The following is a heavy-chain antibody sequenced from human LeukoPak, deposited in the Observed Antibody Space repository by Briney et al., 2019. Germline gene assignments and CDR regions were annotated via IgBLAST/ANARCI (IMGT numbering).Heavy chain of an antibody. D-gene: IGHD6-19*01. J-gene: IGHJ4*02. CDR3: AMDNIAVAGKEY. Sequence: ASVKVSCKASGYTFTCYGISWVRQAPGKGLEWMGWISAYNGNTNYARKLEGRVTMTTDKCPSTAYMELRSLGCDDTAECYCAMDNIAVAGKEYWGQGTLVSVSS. CDR2: ISAYNGNT. V-gene: IGHV1-18*01. CDR1: GYTFTCYG.